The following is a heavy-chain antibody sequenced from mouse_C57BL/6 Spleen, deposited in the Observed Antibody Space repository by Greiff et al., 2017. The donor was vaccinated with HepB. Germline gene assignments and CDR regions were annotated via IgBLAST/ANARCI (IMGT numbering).Heavy chain of an antibody. D-gene: IGHD1-1*01. CDR3: ARDGGYYGYWYFDV. J-gene: IGHJ1*03. CDR2: ISDGGSYT. Sequence: EVQVVESGGGLVKPGGSLKLSCAASGFTFSSYAMSWVRQTPEKRLEWVATISDGGSYTYYPDNVKGRFTISRDNAKNNLYLQMSHLKSEDTAMYYCARDGGYYGYWYFDVWGTGTTVTVSS. CDR1: GFTFSSYA. V-gene: IGHV5-4*01.